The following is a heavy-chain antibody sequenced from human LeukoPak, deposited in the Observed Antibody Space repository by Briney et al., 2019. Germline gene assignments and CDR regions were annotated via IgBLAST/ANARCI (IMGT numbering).Heavy chain of an antibody. Sequence: SVKVSCKASGGTFSSYPISWVRQAPGQGLEWMGGIIPIFGTANFAQKLQGRVTITADESTTTVYMELSSLRSEDTAVYYCARGAPGYCTNGLCPSDYWGQGTLVTVSS. CDR2: IIPIFGTA. D-gene: IGHD2-8*01. CDR1: GGTFSSYP. CDR3: ARGAPGYCTNGLCPSDY. V-gene: IGHV1-69*13. J-gene: IGHJ4*02.